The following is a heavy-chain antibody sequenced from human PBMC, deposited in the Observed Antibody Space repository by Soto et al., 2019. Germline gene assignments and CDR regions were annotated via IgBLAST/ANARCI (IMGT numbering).Heavy chain of an antibody. Sequence: SQTLSLTCAISGDSVSSNSAAWNWIRQSPSRGLEWLGRTYYRSKWYNDYAVSVKSRITISRDNSKNTLYLQMNSLRAEDTAVYYCAKDRIAAAGYYYYYGMDVWGQGTTVTVSS. D-gene: IGHD6-13*01. CDR1: GDSVSSNSAA. CDR2: TYYRSKWYN. CDR3: AKDRIAAAGYYYYYGMDV. J-gene: IGHJ6*02. V-gene: IGHV6-1*01.